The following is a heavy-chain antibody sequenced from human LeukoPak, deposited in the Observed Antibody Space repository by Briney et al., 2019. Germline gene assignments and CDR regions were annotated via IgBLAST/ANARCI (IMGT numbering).Heavy chain of an antibody. Sequence: SETLSLTCTVSGGSISSYYWSWIRQPPGKGLEWIGYIYYSGSTNYNPSLKSRVTISVDTSKNQFSLKLSSVTAADTAVYYCAREDTIQDAFDIWGQGTMVTVSS. D-gene: IGHD3-3*01. J-gene: IGHJ3*02. CDR3: AREDTIQDAFDI. V-gene: IGHV4-59*12. CDR2: IYYSGST. CDR1: GGSISSYY.